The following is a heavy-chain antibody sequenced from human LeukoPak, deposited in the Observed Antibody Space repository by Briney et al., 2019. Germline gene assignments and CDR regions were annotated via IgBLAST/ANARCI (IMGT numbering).Heavy chain of an antibody. CDR1: GFTFSNYA. J-gene: IGHJ4*02. CDR3: ARRSGDYKFDY. Sequence: GGSLGLSCVASGFTFSNYAMTWVRQVSGKGLEWVSGISGSGGGTYYAASVKGRFTISRDNSKDTLFLQMNSLRADDTALYYCARRSGDYKFDYWGQGTLVTVSS. CDR2: ISGSGGGT. D-gene: IGHD3-3*01. V-gene: IGHV3-23*01.